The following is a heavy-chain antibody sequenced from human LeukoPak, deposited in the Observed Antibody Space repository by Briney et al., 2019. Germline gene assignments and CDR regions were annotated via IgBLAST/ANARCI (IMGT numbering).Heavy chain of an antibody. CDR2: ISAYNGNT. V-gene: IGHV1-18*01. Sequence: ASVKVSCKASGYTFTSYGISWVRQAPGQGLEWMGWISAYNGNTNYAQKLQGRVTMTTDTSTSTAYMELRSLRSDDTAVYYCARDWLFQYYFDFWGQGSLVTVSS. D-gene: IGHD3-9*01. CDR1: GYTFTSYG. J-gene: IGHJ4*02. CDR3: ARDWLFQYYFDF.